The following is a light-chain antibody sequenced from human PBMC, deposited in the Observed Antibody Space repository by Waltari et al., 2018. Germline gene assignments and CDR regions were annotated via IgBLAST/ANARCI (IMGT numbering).Light chain of an antibody. V-gene: IGKV3-15*01. CDR2: GAS. CDR3: QQYSNWPRT. J-gene: IGKJ1*01. Sequence: EIVMTQSPATLSVSPGERATLSCRASQSVGSNLAWYQQKPGQAPRLLIYGASTRATGFPARFSGSGSGTEFTLTISSLQSEDFAIYYCQQYSNWPRTFGQGTKVEI. CDR1: QSVGSN.